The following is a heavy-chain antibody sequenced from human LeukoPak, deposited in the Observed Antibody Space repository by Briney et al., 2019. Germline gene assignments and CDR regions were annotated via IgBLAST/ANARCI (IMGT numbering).Heavy chain of an antibody. CDR1: GFTFSSYG. D-gene: IGHD3-9*01. V-gene: IGHV3-23*01. CDR3: ANSMSGCDILTGLPTFDY. Sequence: GGSLRLSCAASGFTFSSYGMSWVRQAPGKGLEWVSAISGSGGSTYYADSVKGRFTISRDNSKNTLYLQMNSLRAEDTAVYYCANSMSGCDILTGLPTFDYWGQGTLVTVSS. CDR2: ISGSGGST. J-gene: IGHJ4*02.